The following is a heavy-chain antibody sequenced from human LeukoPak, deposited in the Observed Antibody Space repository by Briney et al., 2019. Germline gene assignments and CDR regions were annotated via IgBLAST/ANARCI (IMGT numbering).Heavy chain of an antibody. J-gene: IGHJ6*03. CDR2: ISSSSSYI. Sequence: PGGSLRLSCAASGFTFTIYSMNWVRQAPGKGLEWVSSISSSSSYIYYADSVKGRFTISRDNAKNSLYLQMNSLRAEHTAVYYCASLPGGLITTFRCYYYMDVWGKGTTVTVSS. CDR1: GFTFTIYS. D-gene: IGHD4-11*01. V-gene: IGHV3-21*01. CDR3: ASLPGGLITTFRCYYYMDV.